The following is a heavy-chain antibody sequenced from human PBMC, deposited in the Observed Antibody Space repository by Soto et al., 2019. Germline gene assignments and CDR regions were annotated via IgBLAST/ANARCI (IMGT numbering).Heavy chain of an antibody. V-gene: IGHV4-31*03. D-gene: IGHD4-17*01. CDR2: IYYSGST. J-gene: IGHJ5*02. CDR1: GGSISSGGYY. CDR3: ARDGYGDYTGWFDP. Sequence: QVQLQESGPGLVKPSQTLSLTCTVSGGSISSGGYYCSWIRQNPGKGLEWIGYIYYSGSTYYNPSLKSRVTISVDTSKNQFSLKLSSVTAADTAVYYCARDGYGDYTGWFDPWGQGTLVTVSS.